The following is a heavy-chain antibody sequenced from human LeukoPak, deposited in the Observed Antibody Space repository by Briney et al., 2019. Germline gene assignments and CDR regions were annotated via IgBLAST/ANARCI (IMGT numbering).Heavy chain of an antibody. CDR1: GGSISSYY. Sequence: SETLSPTCTVSGGSISSYYWSWIRQPAGKGLEWIGRIYTSGSTNYNPSLKSRVTMSVDTSKNQFSLKLSSVTAADTAVYYCAREDWEEPHRGFDYWGQGTLVTVSS. CDR2: IYTSGST. CDR3: AREDWEEPHRGFDY. D-gene: IGHD3-9*01. V-gene: IGHV4-4*07. J-gene: IGHJ4*02.